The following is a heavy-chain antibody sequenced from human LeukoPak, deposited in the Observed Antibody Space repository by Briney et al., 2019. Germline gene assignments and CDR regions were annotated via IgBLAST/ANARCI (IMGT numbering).Heavy chain of an antibody. V-gene: IGHV1-69*02. CDR1: HLSLTSYR. J-gene: IGHJ4*02. CDR2: IIPILRIA. Sequence: HGESLKIYCYGTHLSLTSYRISSVRQAPGQGLEWMGRIIPILRIANYAQKFQGRVTITADKSTSTAYMELSSLRSEDTAVYYFARAKLVDTVVVTLLYWGQRTLVTVSS. CDR3: ARAKLVDTVVVTLLY. D-gene: IGHD5-18*01.